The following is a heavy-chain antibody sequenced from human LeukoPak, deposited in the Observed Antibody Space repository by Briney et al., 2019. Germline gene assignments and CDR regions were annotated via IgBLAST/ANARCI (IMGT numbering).Heavy chain of an antibody. V-gene: IGHV4-34*01. CDR3: ARGGSYTMVKNY. CDR2: INHSGST. J-gene: IGHJ4*02. Sequence: SETLSLTCAVYGGSFSGYYWSWIRQPPGKGLEWIGEINHSGSTNYNPPLKSRVTIAVDTSKNQFSLKLTSVTAADTAVYYCARGGSYTMVKNYWGQGTLVTVSS. D-gene: IGHD1-26*01. CDR1: GGSFSGYY.